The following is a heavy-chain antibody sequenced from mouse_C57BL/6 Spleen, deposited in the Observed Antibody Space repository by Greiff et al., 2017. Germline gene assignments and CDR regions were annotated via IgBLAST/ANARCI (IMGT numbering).Heavy chain of an antibody. D-gene: IGHD1-1*01. Sequence: VQLQQSGAELVRPGASVKLSCTASGFNIKDYYMHWVKQRPEQGLEWIGRIDPEDGDTEYAPKFQGKATMTADTSSNTAYLQLSSLTSEDTAVYYCTTVYYGSSPFDYWGQGTTLTVSS. V-gene: IGHV14-1*01. CDR3: TTVYYGSSPFDY. J-gene: IGHJ2*01. CDR1: GFNIKDYY. CDR2: IDPEDGDT.